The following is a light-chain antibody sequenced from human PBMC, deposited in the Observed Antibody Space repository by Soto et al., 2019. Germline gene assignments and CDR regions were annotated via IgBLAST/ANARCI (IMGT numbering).Light chain of an antibody. V-gene: IGLV1-51*02. CDR1: SSNIGKNF. CDR2: QNN. Sequence: QSVLTQPPSVSAAPGQKVTISCSGGSSNIGKNFVSWYQQLPGTAPKHLIYQNNKRPSGIPDRFSGSKSGTSATLAITGLQTGDEADYYCGTWDSSLSAGVFGTGTKVTVL. CDR3: GTWDSSLSAGV. J-gene: IGLJ1*01.